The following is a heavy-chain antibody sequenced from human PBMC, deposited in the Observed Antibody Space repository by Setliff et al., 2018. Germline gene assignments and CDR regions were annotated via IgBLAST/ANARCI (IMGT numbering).Heavy chain of an antibody. J-gene: IGHJ4*02. CDR2: IYITGNP. CDR3: TRLYYTSRALYFDI. V-gene: IGHV4-61*09. D-gene: IGHD3-3*01. CDR1: GASIRQTSYF. Sequence: PSETLSLTCAVSGASIRQTSYFWTWVRQPAGKGLEWIGHIYITGNPNVNPSLKSRVAMSLDNSGNQFSLNLQSVTAADTAVYYCTRLYYTSRALYFDIWGQGHPVTGS.